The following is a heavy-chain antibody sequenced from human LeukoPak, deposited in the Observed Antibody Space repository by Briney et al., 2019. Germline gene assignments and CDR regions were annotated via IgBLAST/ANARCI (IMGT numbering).Heavy chain of an antibody. CDR2: INHSGST. CDR3: ASARELPSLDPTGDY. V-gene: IGHV4-39*07. D-gene: IGHD3-10*01. CDR1: GGSISSSSYY. Sequence: SETLPLTCTVSGGSISSSSYYWSWIRQPPGKGLEWIGEINHSGSTNYNPSLKSRVTISVDTSKNQFSLKLSSVTAADTAVYYCASARELPSLDPTGDYWGQGTLVTVSS. J-gene: IGHJ4*02.